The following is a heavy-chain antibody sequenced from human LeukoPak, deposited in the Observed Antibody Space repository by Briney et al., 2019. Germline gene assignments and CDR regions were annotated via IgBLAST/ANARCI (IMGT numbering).Heavy chain of an antibody. D-gene: IGHD3-3*01. J-gene: IGHJ5*02. Sequence: PGGSLRLSCTASGFTFSSYSMNWVRQAPGKGLEWVSSITSSSDYIYYADSVKGRFTISRDNAENSLHLQMNSLRADDTAVYYCARAGHDNFWSGYSQGDWFDPWGQGTLVTVSS. V-gene: IGHV3-21*01. CDR1: GFTFSSYS. CDR2: ITSSSDYI. CDR3: ARAGHDNFWSGYSQGDWFDP.